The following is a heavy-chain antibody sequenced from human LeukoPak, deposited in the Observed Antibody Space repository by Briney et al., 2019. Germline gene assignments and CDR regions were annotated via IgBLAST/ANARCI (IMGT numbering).Heavy chain of an antibody. Sequence: QPGGYLRLSCAASGFTVSSNYMSWVRQAPGKGLEWVSVIYSCGSTYYADFVKGRFTISRYNSKNTLYLQMSRLRAEHTAVYYCARWGSGTSCPNTSKRQYFQHWGQGTLVTVSS. J-gene: IGHJ1*01. CDR1: GFTVSSNY. D-gene: IGHD2-15*01. CDR2: IYSCGST. V-gene: IGHV3-66*02. CDR3: ARWGSGTSCPNTSKRQYFQH.